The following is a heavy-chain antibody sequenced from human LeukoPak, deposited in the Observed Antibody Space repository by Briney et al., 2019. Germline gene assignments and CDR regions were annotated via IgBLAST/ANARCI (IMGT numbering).Heavy chain of an antibody. V-gene: IGHV1-18*01. CDR3: ARDNYYGSGSYYYYYYGMDV. CDR1: GYTFTSYG. Sequence: ASVTVSCKASGYTFTSYGISWVRQAPGQGLEWMGWISAYNGNTNYAQKLQGRVTMTTDTSTSTAYMELRSLRSDDTAVYYCARDNYYGSGSYYYYYYGMDVWGQGTTVTVSS. J-gene: IGHJ6*02. CDR2: ISAYNGNT. D-gene: IGHD3-10*01.